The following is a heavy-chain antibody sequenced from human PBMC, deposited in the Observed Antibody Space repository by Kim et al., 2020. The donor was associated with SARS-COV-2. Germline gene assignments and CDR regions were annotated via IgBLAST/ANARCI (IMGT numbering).Heavy chain of an antibody. CDR3: ARRKVRGYSGYRKNWFDP. Sequence: SETLSLTCAVYGGSFSGYYWSWIRQPPGKGLEWIGEINHSGSTNYNPSLKSRVTISVDTSKNQFSLKLSSVTAADTAVYYCARRKVRGYSGYRKNWFDPWGQGTLVTVSS. D-gene: IGHD5-12*01. J-gene: IGHJ5*02. CDR2: INHSGST. CDR1: GGSFSGYY. V-gene: IGHV4-34*01.